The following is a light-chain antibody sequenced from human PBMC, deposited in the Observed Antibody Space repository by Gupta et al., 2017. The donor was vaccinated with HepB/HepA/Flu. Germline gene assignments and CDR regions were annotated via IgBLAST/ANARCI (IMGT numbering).Light chain of an antibody. V-gene: IGLV3-9*01. CDR3: QQWDSATVV. Sequence: SYELTQPPSVSVAQGQTATITCGGSNIGSQNVHWYQQKPGQAPVLAIYRDRERYSGIPERVSGSKSGSTATMTISRVQGGDEAYYYCQQWDSATVVFGGGTKLTVL. CDR2: RDR. J-gene: IGLJ2*01. CDR1: NIGSQN.